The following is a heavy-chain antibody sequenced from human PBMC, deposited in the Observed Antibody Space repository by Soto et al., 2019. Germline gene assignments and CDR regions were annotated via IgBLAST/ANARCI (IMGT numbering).Heavy chain of an antibody. D-gene: IGHD6-19*01. J-gene: IGHJ4*02. CDR1: GYSFAGYW. CDR3: ARRTSTRGWRHYFDY. V-gene: IGHV5-10-1*01. Sequence: GESLKISCKGSGYSFAGYWITWVRQKPGKGLEWMGRIDPSDSQTYYSPSFRGHVTISATKSITTVFLQWSSLRASDTAVYYCARRTSTRGWRHYFDYWGQGALVTVS. CDR2: IDPSDSQT.